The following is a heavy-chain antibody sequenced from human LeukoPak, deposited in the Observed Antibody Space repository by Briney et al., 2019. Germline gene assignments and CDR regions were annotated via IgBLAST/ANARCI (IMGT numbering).Heavy chain of an antibody. CDR1: GGTFSSYA. CDR2: IIPIFGTA. CDR3: ARDGAHYDFWSGYKKQDDAFDI. D-gene: IGHD3-3*01. Sequence: SVKVSCKASGGTFSSYAISWVRQAPGQGLEWMGGIIPIFGTANYTQKFQGRVTITADESTSTAYMELRSLRSDDTAVYYCARDGAHYDFWSGYKKQDDAFDIWGQGTMVTVSS. J-gene: IGHJ3*02. V-gene: IGHV1-69*13.